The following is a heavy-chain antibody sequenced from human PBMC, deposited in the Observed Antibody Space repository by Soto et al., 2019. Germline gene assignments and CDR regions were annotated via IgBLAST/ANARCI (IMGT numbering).Heavy chain of an antibody. J-gene: IGHJ3*02. Sequence: GGSLRLSCTASGFTFGDYAMSWVRQAPGKGLEWVGFIRSKAYGGTTEYAASVKGRFTISRDDSKSIAYLQMNSLKTEDTAVYYCTRDRYSSGWIPDAFDIWGQGTMVTVSS. CDR1: GFTFGDYA. D-gene: IGHD6-19*01. V-gene: IGHV3-49*04. CDR2: IRSKAYGGTT. CDR3: TRDRYSSGWIPDAFDI.